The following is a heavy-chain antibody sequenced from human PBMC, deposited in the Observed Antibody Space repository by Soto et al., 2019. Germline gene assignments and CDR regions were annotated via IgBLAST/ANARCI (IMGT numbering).Heavy chain of an antibody. CDR1: GGTFSSYT. J-gene: IGHJ6*03. V-gene: IGHV1-69*04. CDR2: IIPILGIA. CDR3: ARETSQSYYYYYMDV. Sequence: EASVKVSCKASGGTFSSYTISWVRQAPGQGLEWMGRIIPILGIANYAQKFQGRVTITADKSTSTAYMELSSLRSEDTAVYYCARETSQSYYYYYMDVWGTGTTVTVSS.